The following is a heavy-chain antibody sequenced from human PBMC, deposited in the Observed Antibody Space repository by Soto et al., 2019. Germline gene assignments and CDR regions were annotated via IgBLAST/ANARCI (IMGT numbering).Heavy chain of an antibody. Sequence: SETLSLTCTVSGGSISSGAFYWSWIRQLPGKGLEWIGYIFYSGSAYFSPSLKSRLTMSVDTSKNQFSLRLNSVTAADTAVYYCARVSGNAFDIWGQGTMVTVSS. CDR3: ARVSGNAFDI. V-gene: IGHV4-31*03. D-gene: IGHD3-10*01. J-gene: IGHJ3*02. CDR1: GGSISSGAFY. CDR2: IFYSGSA.